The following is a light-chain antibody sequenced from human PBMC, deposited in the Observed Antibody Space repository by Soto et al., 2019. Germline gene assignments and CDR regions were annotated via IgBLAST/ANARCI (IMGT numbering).Light chain of an antibody. J-gene: IGKJ4*01. CDR3: QQNYRAPLT. CDR1: PSMFYRSNNKYY. CDR2: WAS. V-gene: IGKV4-1*01. Sequence: DFVMPQSPDCLAVSPRERASINCKPSPSMFYRSNNKYYLGWYQQQPRPPTKLLIYWASTRESGVPDRCSGSASGTDSTLTISSLQAEDVAVYYCQQNYRAPLTFGGGTKVDIK.